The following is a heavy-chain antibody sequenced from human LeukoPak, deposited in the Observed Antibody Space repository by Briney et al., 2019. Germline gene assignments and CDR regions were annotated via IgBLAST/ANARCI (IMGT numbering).Heavy chain of an antibody. J-gene: IGHJ4*02. D-gene: IGHD6-13*01. Sequence: TGGSLRLSCAASGFTFSSYAMHWVRQAPGKGLEYVSAISSNGGSTYYANSVKGRFTISRDNSKNTLYLQMGSLRAEDMAVYYCARDSIAAAGTIDYWGQGTLVTVSS. CDR3: ARDSIAAAGTIDY. V-gene: IGHV3-64*01. CDR1: GFTFSSYA. CDR2: ISSNGGST.